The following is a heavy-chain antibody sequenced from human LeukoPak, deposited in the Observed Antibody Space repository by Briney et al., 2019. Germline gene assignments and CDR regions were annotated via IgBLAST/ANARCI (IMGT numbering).Heavy chain of an antibody. V-gene: IGHV3-23*01. CDR2: ISGSGGST. J-gene: IGHJ5*02. CDR3: ARQAPRRIQLWLRGYWFDP. CDR1: GFTFSSYA. Sequence: GGSLRLSCAASGFTFSSYAMSWVRQAPGKGLEWVSAISGSGGSTYYADSVKGRFTISRDNSKNTLYLQMNSLRAEDTAVYYCARQAPRRIQLWLRGYWFDPWGQGTLVTVSS. D-gene: IGHD5-18*01.